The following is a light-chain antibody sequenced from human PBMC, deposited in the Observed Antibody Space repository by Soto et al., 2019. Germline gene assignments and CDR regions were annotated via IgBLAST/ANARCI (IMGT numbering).Light chain of an antibody. J-gene: IGLJ2*01. V-gene: IGLV2-23*01. CDR3: CAYAGSSNLV. Sequence: QSALTQPASVSGSPGQSITISCTGTSSDVGSYNLVSWYQQHPGKAPKLMIYEGSKRPSGVSNRFSGSKSGNTASLTIPGLQAEDEADYYCCAYAGSSNLVFGGGTKLTVL. CDR2: EGS. CDR1: SSDVGSYNL.